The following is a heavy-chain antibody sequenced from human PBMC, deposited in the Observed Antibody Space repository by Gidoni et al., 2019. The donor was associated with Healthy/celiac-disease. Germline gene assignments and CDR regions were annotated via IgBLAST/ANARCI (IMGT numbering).Heavy chain of an antibody. Sequence: QVQLVESGGGVVQPGRALRPSCAAAGFPFSSYAWNWVRQAPGKGLEWVAVISDDGSNKYYADSVKGRLTISRDNSQNTLYLQMNSLRAEDTAVYYCSRAPRSHGGKGDFDYWGQGTLVTVSS. CDR3: SRAPRSHGGKGDFDY. CDR1: GFPFSSYA. J-gene: IGHJ4*02. D-gene: IGHD2-15*01. CDR2: ISDDGSNK. V-gene: IGHV3-30-3*01.